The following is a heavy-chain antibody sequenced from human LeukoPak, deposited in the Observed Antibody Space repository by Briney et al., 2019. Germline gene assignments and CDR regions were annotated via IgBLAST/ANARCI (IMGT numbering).Heavy chain of an antibody. Sequence: GESLKISCKGSGYSFTSYWIGWVRQMPGKGLEWMGIIYPGDSDTRYSPSFQGQVTISADKSISTAYLQWSSLKASDTAMYYCARLYRPGCSMATMLGPFDHWGQGTLVTVSS. CDR1: GYSFTSYW. D-gene: IGHD5-24*01. J-gene: IGHJ4*02. CDR3: ARLYRPGCSMATMLGPFDH. V-gene: IGHV5-51*01. CDR2: IYPGDSDT.